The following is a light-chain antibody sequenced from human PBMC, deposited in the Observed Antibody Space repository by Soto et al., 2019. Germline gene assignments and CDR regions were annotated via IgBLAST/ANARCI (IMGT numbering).Light chain of an antibody. V-gene: IGLV2-14*01. CDR1: SSDVGGYNY. CDR3: SSYTSSSTLLYV. CDR2: DVS. Sequence: QSALTQPASVSGSPGQSITISCTGTSSDVGGYNYVSWYQQHPGKAPKLMIYDVSNRPSGVSNRFSGSKSGNTAFLTISWRKAEDEADYYCSSYTSSSTLLYVFGTGTKLTVL. J-gene: IGLJ1*01.